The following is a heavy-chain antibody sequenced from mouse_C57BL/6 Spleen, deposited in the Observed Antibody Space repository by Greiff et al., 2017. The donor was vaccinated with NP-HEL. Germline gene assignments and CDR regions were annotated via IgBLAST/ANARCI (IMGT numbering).Heavy chain of an antibody. CDR2: ISNGGGST. D-gene: IGHD2-4*01. Sequence: EVMLVESGGGLVQPGGSLKLSCAASGFTFSDYYMYWVRQTPEKRLEWVAYISNGGGSTYYPDTVKGRFTISRDNAKNTLYLQMSRLKSEDTAMYYCARHPYDYDGRDAMDYWGQGTSVTVSS. CDR3: ARHPYDYDGRDAMDY. V-gene: IGHV5-12*01. J-gene: IGHJ4*01. CDR1: GFTFSDYY.